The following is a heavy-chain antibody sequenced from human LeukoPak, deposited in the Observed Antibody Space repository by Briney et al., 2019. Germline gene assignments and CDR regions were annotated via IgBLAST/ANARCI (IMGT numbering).Heavy chain of an antibody. Sequence: SETLSLTCTVSGGSISSGDYYWSWIRQPPGKGLEWIGYIYYSGSTYYNPSLKSRVTISADTSKNQFSLKLSSVTAADTAVYYCARDWATMVTHAFDIWGQGTMVTVSS. D-gene: IGHD4-23*01. CDR2: IYYSGST. J-gene: IGHJ3*02. V-gene: IGHV4-30-4*01. CDR3: ARDWATMVTHAFDI. CDR1: GGSISSGDYY.